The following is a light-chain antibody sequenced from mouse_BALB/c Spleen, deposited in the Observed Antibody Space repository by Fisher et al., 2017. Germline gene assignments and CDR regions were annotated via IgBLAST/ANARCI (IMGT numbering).Light chain of an antibody. J-gene: IGKJ5*01. CDR1: SSVSY. V-gene: IGKV4-68*01. CDR2: LTS. CDR3: QQWSSNPPT. Sequence: IVLTQSTALMSASPGEKVTMTCSASSSVSYMHWYQQKPRSSPKPWIYLTSNLASGVPARFSGSGSGTSYSLTISSMEAEDAATYYCQQWSSNPPTFGAGTKLELK.